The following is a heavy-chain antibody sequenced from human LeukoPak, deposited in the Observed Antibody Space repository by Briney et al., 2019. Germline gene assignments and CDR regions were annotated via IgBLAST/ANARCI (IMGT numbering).Heavy chain of an antibody. Sequence: SETLSLTCTVSGGSFNFYFWHCVRQPSGKGLEWLADIDNRGSTQYNPSLRGRGTISVDTTRNHVSLRLTSVTAAATGVYFCARDSNWGFQWGPGTLVTVSS. D-gene: IGHD7-27*01. CDR1: GGSFNFYF. V-gene: IGHV4-34*01. CDR3: ARDSNWGFQ. CDR2: IDNRGST. J-gene: IGHJ4*02.